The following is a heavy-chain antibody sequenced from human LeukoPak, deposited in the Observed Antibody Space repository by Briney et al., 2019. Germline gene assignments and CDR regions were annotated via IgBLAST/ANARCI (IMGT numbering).Heavy chain of an antibody. J-gene: IGHJ3*02. Sequence: SETLSLTCTVSGASISSASYYWAWIRQPPGKGLEWIASMHYTGSTYFNPSLKSRVTISVDTSKNQFSLKLSSVTAADTAVYYRARDPVYDSSGLFRGPGAFDIWGQGTMVTVSS. D-gene: IGHD3-22*01. CDR3: ARDPVYDSSGLFRGPGAFDI. CDR1: GASISSASYY. CDR2: MHYTGST. V-gene: IGHV4-39*07.